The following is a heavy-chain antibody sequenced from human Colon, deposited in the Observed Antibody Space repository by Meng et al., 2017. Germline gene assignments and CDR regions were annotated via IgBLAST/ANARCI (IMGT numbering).Heavy chain of an antibody. CDR3: ARGGGGQLYSYSGSHLDY. CDR1: GGSFSGYY. CDR2: INHSGST. Sequence: SETLSLTCAVYGGSFSGYYWSWIRQPPGKGLEWIGEINHSGSTNYNPSLKSRVTISVDTSKNQFSLKLSSVTAADTAVYYCARGGGGQLYSYSGSHLDYWGQGTLVTVSS. J-gene: IGHJ4*02. D-gene: IGHD1-26*01. V-gene: IGHV4-34*01.